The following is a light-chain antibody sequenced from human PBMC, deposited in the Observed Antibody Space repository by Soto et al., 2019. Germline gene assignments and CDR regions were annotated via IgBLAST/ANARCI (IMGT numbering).Light chain of an antibody. V-gene: IGLV4-69*01. CDR3: QTWGTGIVV. J-gene: IGLJ2*01. CDR2: LNSDGGH. Sequence: QLVLTQSPSASASLGASVKLTCTLSSGHSSYAIAWPQPQPEKGPRYLMKLNSDGGHRQGDGIPDRFSGSSSGAERYLTISSLQSEDEADYYCQTWGTGIVVFGGGTELTVL. CDR1: SGHSSYA.